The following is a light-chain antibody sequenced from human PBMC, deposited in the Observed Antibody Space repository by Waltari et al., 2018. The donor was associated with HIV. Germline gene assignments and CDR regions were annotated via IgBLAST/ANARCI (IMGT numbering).Light chain of an antibody. CDR3: QASDTWTV. V-gene: IGLV3-1*01. J-gene: IGLJ2*01. CDR2: QDT. CDR1: KLGDKY. Sequence: SYELTQPPSVSVSPGQTASITCSGDKLGDKYVSWYQQRPGQSPVLLIYQDTKRPLGIPERFSGSNSGNTATLTISGAQAMDESDYYCQASDTWTVFGGGTKLTVL.